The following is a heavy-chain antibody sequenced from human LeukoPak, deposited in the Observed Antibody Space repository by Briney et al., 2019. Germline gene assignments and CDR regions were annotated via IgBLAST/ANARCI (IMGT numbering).Heavy chain of an antibody. CDR3: VKSTRPYDFWSGYPTDYFDY. D-gene: IGHD3-3*01. J-gene: IGHJ4*02. CDR1: GFTFSSYA. V-gene: IGHV3-64D*06. Sequence: GGSLRLSCSASGFTFSSYAMHWVRQAPGKGLEYVSAISSNGGSTYYADSVKGRFTISRDNSKNTLYLQMSGLRAEDTAVCYCVKSTRPYDFWSGYPTDYFDYWGQGTLVTVSS. CDR2: ISSNGGST.